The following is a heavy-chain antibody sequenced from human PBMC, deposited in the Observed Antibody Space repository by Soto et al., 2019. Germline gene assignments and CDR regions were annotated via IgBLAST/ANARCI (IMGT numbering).Heavy chain of an antibody. D-gene: IGHD6-25*01. V-gene: IGHV4-4*02. CDR1: GGPIRNPDW. J-gene: IGHJ5*02. Sequence: SGTLSLTCGVSGGPIRNPDWWTCVRQPPGKGLEWIGEIFQSASTNYTPSLESRVTISVDKSKNQFYLTLTSVTEADTAVYFCARGRGRYSRVRSWFDPWGQGILVTVSS. CDR2: IFQSAST. CDR3: ARGRGRYSRVRSWFDP.